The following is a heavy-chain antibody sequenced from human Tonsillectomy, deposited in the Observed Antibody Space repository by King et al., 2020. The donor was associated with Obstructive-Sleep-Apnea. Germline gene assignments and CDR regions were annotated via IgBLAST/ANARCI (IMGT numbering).Heavy chain of an antibody. CDR1: GFTFSDYS. Sequence: VQLVESGGGVVQPGRSLRLSCAASGFTFSDYSMHWVRQAPGKGLEWVAVTSFLETIKYYADPVKGRFTISRDNSKSTLYLQMNSLRLEDTAVYYCPRVEPTSLTTFDTWGRGTLVTVSS. V-gene: IGHV3-30-3*01. CDR2: TSFLETIK. D-gene: IGHD4-17*01. J-gene: IGHJ4*02. CDR3: PRVEPTSLTTFDT.